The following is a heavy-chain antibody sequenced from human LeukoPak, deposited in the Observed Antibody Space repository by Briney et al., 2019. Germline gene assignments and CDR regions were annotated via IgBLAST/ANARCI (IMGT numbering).Heavy chain of an antibody. V-gene: IGHV3-23*01. CDR2: ISNDGGGT. J-gene: IGHJ5*02. CDR1: GFIFNNYG. CDR3: AKGSSGYFLDL. Sequence: GGSLRLSCAASGFIFNNYGLIWVRQAPGKGLEWVSAISNDGGGTNYADFVKGRFTISRDNPKNTLFLQMNSLRAEDTALYYCAKGSSGYFLDLWGQGTLVTVSS. D-gene: IGHD3-22*01.